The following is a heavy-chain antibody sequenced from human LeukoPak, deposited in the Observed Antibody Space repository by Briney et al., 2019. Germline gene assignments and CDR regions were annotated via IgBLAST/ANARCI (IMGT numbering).Heavy chain of an antibody. D-gene: IGHD6-13*01. Sequence: SETLSLTCTVSGGSISSYYWSWIRRPPGKGLEWIGYIYYSGSTNYNPSLKSRVTISVDTSKNQFSLKLSSVTAADTAVYYCARAAAGTLAFNYYYYYMDVWAKGTAVTISS. J-gene: IGHJ6*03. CDR3: ARAAAGTLAFNYYYYYMDV. CDR1: GGSISSYY. V-gene: IGHV4-59*01. CDR2: IYYSGST.